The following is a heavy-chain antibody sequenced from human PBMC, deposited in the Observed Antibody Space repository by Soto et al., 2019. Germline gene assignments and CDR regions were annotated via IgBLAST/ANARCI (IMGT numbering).Heavy chain of an antibody. V-gene: IGHV5-51*01. CDR2: IYPGDSDT. CDR1: GYSFTSYW. CDR3: ARLTGTSPIDYYYGMDV. Sequence: GESLKISCKGSGYSFTSYWIGWVRQMPGKGLEWMGIIYPGDSDTRYSPSFQGQVTISAEKSISTAYLQWSSLKASDTAMYYCARLTGTSPIDYYYGMDVWGQGTTVTVSS. J-gene: IGHJ6*02. D-gene: IGHD1-7*01.